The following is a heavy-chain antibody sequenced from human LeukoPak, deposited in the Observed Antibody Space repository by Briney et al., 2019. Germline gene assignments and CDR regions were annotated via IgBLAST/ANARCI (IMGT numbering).Heavy chain of an antibody. CDR2: INPNSGGT. D-gene: IGHD2-21*01. J-gene: IGHJ3*02. Sequence: ASVKVSCKASGYTFTRYYMHWVRQAPGQGLEWMGWINPNSGGTNYAQKFQGRVTMTRDTSITAAYMELSRLRSDDTAVYYCSRVFVYCGGDCYQSARAFDIWGQGAMVTVSS. CDR3: SRVFVYCGGDCYQSARAFDI. V-gene: IGHV1-2*02. CDR1: GYTFTRYY.